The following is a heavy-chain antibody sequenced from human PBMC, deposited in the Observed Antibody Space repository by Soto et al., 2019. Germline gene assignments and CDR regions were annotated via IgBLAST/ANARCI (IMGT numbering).Heavy chain of an antibody. CDR2: IYNSGTT. V-gene: IGHV4-59*01. CDR3: AGTASRLGVLIG. Sequence: SETLSLTCTVSGGSISSNYWSWIRQPPGKGLEWIGYIYNSGTTNYNPSLKGRVTISVNTSRNQLSLRLSSVTAADTAVYYCAGTASRLGVLIGWGQGTLVTVSS. D-gene: IGHD3-3*01. CDR1: GGSISSNY. J-gene: IGHJ4*02.